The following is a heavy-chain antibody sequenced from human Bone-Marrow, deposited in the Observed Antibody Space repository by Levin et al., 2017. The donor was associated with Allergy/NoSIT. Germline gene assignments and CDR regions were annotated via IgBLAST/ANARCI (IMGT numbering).Heavy chain of an antibody. V-gene: IGHV2-5*02. J-gene: IGHJ4*02. Sequence: SGPTLVKPTQTLTLTCTFSGFSLSTTGVGVGWIRQPPGKALEWLAVLYWDDDHRYSPSLKRRLTVTKDTSKNQVVLTVTNMDPVDTATYFCAHSLILSGYHFDYWGQGALVTVSS. CDR1: GFSLSTTGVG. CDR2: LYWDDDH. CDR3: AHSLILSGYHFDY. D-gene: IGHD3-9*01.